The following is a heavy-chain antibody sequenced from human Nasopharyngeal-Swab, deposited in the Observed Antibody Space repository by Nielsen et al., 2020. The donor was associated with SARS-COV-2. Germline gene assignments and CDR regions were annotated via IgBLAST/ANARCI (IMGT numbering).Heavy chain of an antibody. D-gene: IGHD2-15*01. CDR3: ARDVHGGSWVFDY. J-gene: IGHJ4*02. Sequence: SVTVSCKASGGSFSTYAFSGVRQAPGKGLEWLGAIIASFSRGNYAQKFQDRVTITADEDTSKAYMELSSLRSEDTAVYYCARDVHGGSWVFDYWGQGTLVTVSS. V-gene: IGHV1-69*13. CDR1: GGSFSTYA. CDR2: IIASFSRG.